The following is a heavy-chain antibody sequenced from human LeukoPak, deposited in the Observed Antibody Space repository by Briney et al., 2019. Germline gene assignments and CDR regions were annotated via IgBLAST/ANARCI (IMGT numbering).Heavy chain of an antibody. CDR2: INPNSGGT. CDR3: ARADYFDY. J-gene: IGHJ4*02. Sequence: GLEWMGWINPNSGGTNYAQKFQGRVTMTRDTSISTAYMELSRLRSDDTALYYCARADYFDYWGQGTLVTVSS. V-gene: IGHV1-2*02.